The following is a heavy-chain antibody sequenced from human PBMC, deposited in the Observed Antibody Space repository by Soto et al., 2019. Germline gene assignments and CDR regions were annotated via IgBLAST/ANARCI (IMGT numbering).Heavy chain of an antibody. Sequence: GASVKVSCKASGGTFSSYAISWVRQAPGQGLGWMGGIIPIFGTANYAQKFQGRVTITADKSTSTAYMELSSLRSEDTAVYYCAREEGPYSSSWNDAFDIWGQGTMVTVSS. D-gene: IGHD6-13*01. CDR2: IIPIFGTA. CDR3: AREEGPYSSSWNDAFDI. J-gene: IGHJ3*02. V-gene: IGHV1-69*06. CDR1: GGTFSSYA.